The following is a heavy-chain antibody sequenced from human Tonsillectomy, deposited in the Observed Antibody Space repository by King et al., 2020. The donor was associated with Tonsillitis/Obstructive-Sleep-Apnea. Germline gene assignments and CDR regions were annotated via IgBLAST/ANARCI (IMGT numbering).Heavy chain of an antibody. CDR3: ASPPGMQGNDY. Sequence: EVQLVESGGGLVKPGGSLRLSCAASGFTFSSYSMNWVRQAPGKGLEWVSSISSSSSYIYYADSGKGRFTISRDNAKNSLYLQMNSLRAEDTAVYYCASPPGMQGNDYWGQGTLVTVSS. V-gene: IGHV3-21*01. CDR1: GFTFSSYS. CDR2: ISSSSSYI. J-gene: IGHJ4*02.